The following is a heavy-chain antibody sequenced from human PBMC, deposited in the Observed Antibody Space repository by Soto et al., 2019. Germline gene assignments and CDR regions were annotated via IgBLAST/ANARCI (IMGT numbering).Heavy chain of an antibody. V-gene: IGHV4-34*01. CDR1: GGSFSGYY. CDR3: ARGVITSAVDTAMEEIYYYYYSGMDV. Sequence: SETLSLTCAVYGGSFSGYYWSWIRQPPGKGLEWIGEIIHSGSTNYNPSLKSRVTISVDTSKNQFSLKLSSVTAADTAVYYCARGVITSAVDTAMEEIYYYYYSGMDVWGQGTTVTVSS. D-gene: IGHD5-18*01. CDR2: IIHSGST. J-gene: IGHJ6*02.